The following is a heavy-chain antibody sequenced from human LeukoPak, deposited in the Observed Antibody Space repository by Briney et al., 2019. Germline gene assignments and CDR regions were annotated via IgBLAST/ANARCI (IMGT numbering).Heavy chain of an antibody. Sequence: GGSLRLSCAASGFTFSTHAMHWVRQAPAKGLEWVAMIYYDGSNKYYTDSVKGRFTISRDNSKNTVYLQMSSLRAEDTAVYYCAKDPPGSGWSFDFWGQGTLVTVSS. CDR2: IYYDGSNK. CDR1: GFTFSTHA. J-gene: IGHJ4*02. D-gene: IGHD6-19*01. V-gene: IGHV3-33*06. CDR3: AKDPPGSGWSFDF.